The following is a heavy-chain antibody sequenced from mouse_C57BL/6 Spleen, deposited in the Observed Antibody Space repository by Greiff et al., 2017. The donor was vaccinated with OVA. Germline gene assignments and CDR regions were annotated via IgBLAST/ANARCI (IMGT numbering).Heavy chain of an antibody. D-gene: IGHD1-1*02. CDR2: INPNNGGT. CDR1: GYTFTDYY. V-gene: IGHV1-26*01. J-gene: IGHJ2*01. Sequence: EVQVQQSGPELVKPGASVKISCKASGYTFTDYYMNWVKQSHGKSLEWIGDINPNNGGTSYNQKFKGKATLTVDKSSSTAYMELRSLTSEDSAVYYCARRGGIFDYWGQGTTLTVSS. CDR3: ARRGGIFDY.